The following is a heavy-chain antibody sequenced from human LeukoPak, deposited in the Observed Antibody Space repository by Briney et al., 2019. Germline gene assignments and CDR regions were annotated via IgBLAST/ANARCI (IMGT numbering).Heavy chain of an antibody. CDR2: ISSSSSYI. V-gene: IGHV3-21*01. CDR1: GFTFSSYS. J-gene: IGHJ4*02. CDR3: ARGGTSCCFFDY. D-gene: IGHD2-2*01. Sequence: GGSLRLSCAASGFTFSSYSMNWGRQAPGKGLEGVSSISSSSSYIYYADPVKGRFTISRDNAKNSLYLQMNSLRAEDTAVYYCARGGTSCCFFDYSGQGTLVTVSS.